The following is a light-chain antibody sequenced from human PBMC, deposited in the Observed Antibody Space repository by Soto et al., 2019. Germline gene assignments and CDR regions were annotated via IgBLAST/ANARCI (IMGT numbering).Light chain of an antibody. J-gene: IGKJ4*01. CDR1: QSVTTN. V-gene: IGKV3D-15*01. CDR2: GAS. CDR3: QQYNNWHPLT. Sequence: EVVMTQSPATLSLSPGERVTFSCRASQSVTTNLAWYQHKPGQAPRLLIYGASNRATGIPARFSGSGSGTEFTLTISSLQSKDFAVYYCQQYNNWHPLTFGGGTKVDIK.